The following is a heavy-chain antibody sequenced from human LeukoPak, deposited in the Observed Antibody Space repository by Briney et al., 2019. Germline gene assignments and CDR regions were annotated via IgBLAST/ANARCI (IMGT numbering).Heavy chain of an antibody. CDR2: ISSSSSTI. CDR3: ARDRGYCSGGSCYSGLDY. D-gene: IGHD2-15*01. V-gene: IGHV3-48*04. CDR1: GFTLSSFW. Sequence: GGSLRLSCAASGFTLSSFWMNWVRQAPGKGLEWVSYISSSSSTIYYADSVKGRFTISRDNAKNSLYLQMNSLRAEDTAVYYCARDRGYCSGGSCYSGLDYWGQGTLVTVSS. J-gene: IGHJ4*02.